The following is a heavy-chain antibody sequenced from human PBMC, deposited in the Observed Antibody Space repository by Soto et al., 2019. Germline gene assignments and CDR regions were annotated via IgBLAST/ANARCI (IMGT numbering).Heavy chain of an antibody. CDR2: IFHSGST. CDR1: NDSISSNNW. D-gene: IGHD2-15*01. Sequence: QVQLQESGPGLVKPSGTLSLTCAVSNDSISSNNWWTWVRQPPGKGLEWFGEIFHSGSTSYNPSLKSRASISGAKSKNQFSLKLTSVTAADTAVYYCARVFYSDLYYFDYWGQGTLVTVSS. V-gene: IGHV4-4*02. CDR3: ARVFYSDLYYFDY. J-gene: IGHJ4*02.